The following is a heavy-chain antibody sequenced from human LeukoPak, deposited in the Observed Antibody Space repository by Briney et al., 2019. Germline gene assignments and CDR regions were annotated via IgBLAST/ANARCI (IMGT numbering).Heavy chain of an antibody. D-gene: IGHD4-17*01. J-gene: IGHJ5*02. Sequence: PSETLSLTCTVSGGSISSSSYYWGWIRQPPGKGLEWIGSIYYSGSTYYNPSLKSRVTISVDTSKKQFSLKLSSVTAADTAVYYCARHLSAVTISWFDPWGQGTLVTVSS. CDR3: ARHLSAVTISWFDP. CDR1: GGSISSSSYY. CDR2: IYYSGST. V-gene: IGHV4-39*01.